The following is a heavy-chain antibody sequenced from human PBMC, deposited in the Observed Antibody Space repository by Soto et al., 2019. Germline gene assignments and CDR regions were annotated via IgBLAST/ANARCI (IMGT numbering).Heavy chain of an antibody. V-gene: IGHV3-30*18. Sequence: PGGSLRLSCAASGFTFSSYGMHWARQAPGKGLEWVAVISYDGSNKYYADSVKGRFTISRDNSKNTLYLQMNSLRAEDTAVYYCAKGQLWLADYGMDVWGQGTTVTVSS. CDR2: ISYDGSNK. CDR1: GFTFSSYG. J-gene: IGHJ6*02. D-gene: IGHD5-18*01. CDR3: AKGQLWLADYGMDV.